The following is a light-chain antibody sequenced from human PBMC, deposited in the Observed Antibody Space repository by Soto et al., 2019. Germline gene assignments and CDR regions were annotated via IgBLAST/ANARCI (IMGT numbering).Light chain of an antibody. Sequence: QSVLTQPPSASGTPGQRVTISCSGSSSNIGSNYVYWYQQLPGTAPKLLIYRNNQRPSGVPDRFSGSKSGTSASLAISGLRSEDEADYYCAAWDDSLSAHVFGGGTTLTVL. CDR3: AAWDDSLSAHV. J-gene: IGLJ2*01. CDR2: RNN. CDR1: SSNIGSNY. V-gene: IGLV1-47*01.